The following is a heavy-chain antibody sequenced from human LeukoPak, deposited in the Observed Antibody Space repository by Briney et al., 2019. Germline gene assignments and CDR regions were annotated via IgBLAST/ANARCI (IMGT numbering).Heavy chain of an antibody. J-gene: IGHJ5*02. CDR3: ARDQFNYGEDWFDP. D-gene: IGHD4-17*01. Sequence: KPSETLSLTCAVYGGSFSGYYWSWIRQPPGKGLEWIGEINHSGSTNYNPSLKSRVTMSVDTSKNQFSLKLSSVTAADTAVYYCARDQFNYGEDWFDPWGQGTLVTVSS. CDR1: GGSFSGYY. CDR2: INHSGST. V-gene: IGHV4-34*01.